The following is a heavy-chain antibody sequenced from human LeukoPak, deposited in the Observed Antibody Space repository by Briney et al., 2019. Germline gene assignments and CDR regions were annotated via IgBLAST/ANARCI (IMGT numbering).Heavy chain of an antibody. CDR2: IYYSGST. D-gene: IGHD3-22*01. J-gene: IGHJ4*02. CDR3: ARESYYYDNPFIDY. Sequence: SQTLSLTCTVSGGSISSGGYYWSWIRQHPGTGLEWIGYIYYSGSTNYNPSLKSRVTISVDTSKNQFSLKLSSVTAADTAVYYCARESYYYDNPFIDYWGQGTLVTVSS. V-gene: IGHV4-31*03. CDR1: GGSISSGGYY.